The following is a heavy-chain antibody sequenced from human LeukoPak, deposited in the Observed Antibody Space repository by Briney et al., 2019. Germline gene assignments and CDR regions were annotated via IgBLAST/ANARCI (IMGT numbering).Heavy chain of an antibody. D-gene: IGHD3-10*01. CDR1: GFIFSTYG. V-gene: IGHV3-30*02. CDR3: AKEQRYYAAGSYFWLEY. J-gene: IGHJ4*02. Sequence: GGSLRLSCAASGFIFSTYGMHWVRQAPGKGLEWVAFIRYDGSTQYYADSVKGRLTISRDNSKNTLYLQMKTQRAEDTAVYYCAKEQRYYAAGSYFWLEYWAQGTLVTVPS. CDR2: IRYDGSTQ.